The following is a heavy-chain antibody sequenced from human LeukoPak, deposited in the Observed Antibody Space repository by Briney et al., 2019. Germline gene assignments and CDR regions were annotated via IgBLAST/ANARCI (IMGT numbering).Heavy chain of an antibody. CDR1: GFTFSSYW. D-gene: IGHD3-9*01. V-gene: IGHV3-74*01. J-gene: IGHJ4*02. CDR2: INSDGSST. Sequence: GGSLRLSCAASGFTFSSYWMHWVRQAPGKGLVWVSRINSDGSSTSYADSVKGRFTISRDNAKNTLYLQVNSLRAEDTAVYYCARDPYDILTGYYRTLDYWGQGTLVTVSS. CDR3: ARDPYDILTGYYRTLDY.